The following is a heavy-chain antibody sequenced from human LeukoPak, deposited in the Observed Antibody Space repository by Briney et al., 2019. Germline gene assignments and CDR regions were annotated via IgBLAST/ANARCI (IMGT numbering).Heavy chain of an antibody. CDR1: GFTFNNYA. D-gene: IGHD6-19*01. CDR3: ARGHQLNNPYDHIAVAEVDY. J-gene: IGHJ4*02. Sequence: GGSLRLSCAASGFTFNNYAMNWVRQAPGKGLEWVSSISSSSSYIYYADSVKGRFTISRDNAKNSLYLQMNSLRAEDTAVYYCARGHQLNNPYDHIAVAEVDYWGQGTLVTVSS. CDR2: ISSSSSYI. V-gene: IGHV3-21*01.